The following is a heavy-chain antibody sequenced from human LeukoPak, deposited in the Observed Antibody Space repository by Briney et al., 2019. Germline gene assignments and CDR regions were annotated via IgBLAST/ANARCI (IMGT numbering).Heavy chain of an antibody. Sequence: ASVKVACRTSGYTFSDYYIHWVRQAPGQGLEWMGYIIPNSGGTTYARRFQGRVTMTRDTSISAAYLDLSGLRSDGTAIYYCSTEDKYCTTSTCGDSWGQGTLVTVSS. CDR3: STEDKYCTTSTCGDS. J-gene: IGHJ4*02. D-gene: IGHD2/OR15-2a*01. V-gene: IGHV1-2*02. CDR2: IIPNSGGT. CDR1: GYTFSDYY.